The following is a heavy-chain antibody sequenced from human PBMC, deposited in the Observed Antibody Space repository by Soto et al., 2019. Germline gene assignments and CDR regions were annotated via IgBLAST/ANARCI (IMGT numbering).Heavy chain of an antibody. CDR2: IWYDGSNK. J-gene: IGHJ4*02. CDR3: GYGGNSGCLDY. Sequence: GGSLRLSCAASGFTFSSYGMHWVRQAPGKGLEWVAVIWYDGSNKYYADSVKGRFTISIDNSKNTLYLQMNSLRAEDTAVYYCGYGGNSGCLDYWGQGTLVTVSS. CDR1: GFTFSSYG. D-gene: IGHD4-17*01. V-gene: IGHV3-33*01.